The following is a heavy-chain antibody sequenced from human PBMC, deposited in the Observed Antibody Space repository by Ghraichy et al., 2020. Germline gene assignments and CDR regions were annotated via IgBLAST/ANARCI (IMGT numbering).Heavy chain of an antibody. CDR1: GFTFGDYA. V-gene: IGHV3-49*03. J-gene: IGHJ4*02. Sequence: GSLNISCTASGFTFGDYAVTWFRQAPGKGLEWVGFIRSKPYGGTTEYAASVKGRFTISRDDSKSIAYLQMNSLKTEDTGVYYCARYGIGPNAKDDYWGQGTLVTVSS. CDR2: IRSKPYGGTT. CDR3: ARYGIGPNAKDDY. D-gene: IGHD1-14*01.